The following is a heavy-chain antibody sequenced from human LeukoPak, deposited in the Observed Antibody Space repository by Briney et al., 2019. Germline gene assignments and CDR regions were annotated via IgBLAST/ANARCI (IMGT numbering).Heavy chain of an antibody. D-gene: IGHD3-16*01. V-gene: IGHV1-69*13. J-gene: IGHJ6*04. CDR1: GGTFSSYA. Sequence: SVTVSCKASGGTFSSYAIGWVRQAPGQGLEWMGGIIPIFGTANYAQKFQGRVTITADESASTAYMELSSLRSEDTAVYYCARTGLGEPNYYGMDVWGKGTTVTVSS. CDR3: ARTGLGEPNYYGMDV. CDR2: IIPIFGTA.